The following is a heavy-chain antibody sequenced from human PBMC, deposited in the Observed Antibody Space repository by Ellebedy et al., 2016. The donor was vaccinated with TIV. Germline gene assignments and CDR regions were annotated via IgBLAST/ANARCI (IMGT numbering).Heavy chain of an antibody. Sequence: AASVKVSCKASGYTFTSYGISWVRQAPGQGLEWMGWISAYNGNTNYAQKLQGRVTMTTDTSTSTAYMELRSLRSDDTAVYYCARDDPGVVVPAANYYYYGMDVWGQGTTVTVSS. J-gene: IGHJ6*02. D-gene: IGHD2-2*01. CDR3: ARDDPGVVVPAANYYYYGMDV. CDR2: ISAYNGNT. CDR1: GYTFTSYG. V-gene: IGHV1-18*01.